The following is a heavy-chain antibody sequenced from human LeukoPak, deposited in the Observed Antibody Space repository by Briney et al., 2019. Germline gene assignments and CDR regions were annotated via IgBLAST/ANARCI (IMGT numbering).Heavy chain of an antibody. V-gene: IGHV4-59*01. D-gene: IGHD6-6*01. J-gene: IGHJ6*03. CDR1: GGSISSYY. Sequence: SETLSLTCTVSGGSISSYYWSWIRQPPGKGLEWIGYIYYSGSTNYNPSLKSRVTISVDTSKNQFSLKLSSVTAADTAVYYCARVPAASKYYYYYMDVWGKGTTVTVSS. CDR2: IYYSGST. CDR3: ARVPAASKYYYYYMDV.